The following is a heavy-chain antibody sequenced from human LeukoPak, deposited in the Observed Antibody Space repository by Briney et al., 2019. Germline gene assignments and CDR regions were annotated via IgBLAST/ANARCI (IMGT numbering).Heavy chain of an antibody. J-gene: IGHJ4*02. D-gene: IGHD5-12*01. V-gene: IGHV5-51*07. Sequence: GESLKISCKGSGYSFTSYWIGWVHQMPGKGLEWMGIIYPGDSDTRYSPSFQGQVTISADKSISTAYLQWSSLKASDTAMYYCAISPEGDGYNLYFDYWGQGTLVTVSS. CDR3: AISPEGDGYNLYFDY. CDR1: GYSFTSYW. CDR2: IYPGDSDT.